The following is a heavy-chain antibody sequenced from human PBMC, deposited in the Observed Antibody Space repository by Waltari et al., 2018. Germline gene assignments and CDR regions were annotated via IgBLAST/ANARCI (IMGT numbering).Heavy chain of an antibody. J-gene: IGHJ4*02. CDR2: IRSKADGRTT. CDR3: TRYSGSYPFDF. CDR1: GFTFGDYA. D-gene: IGHD1-26*01. V-gene: IGHV3-49*04. Sequence: EVQLVESGGGLVQPGRSLRLSCTASGFTFGDYAMSWVRQAPGRGLEWVGFIRSKADGRTTEYAASLKGRFTVSRDDSKSIAYLQMNSLKTEDTAVYYCTRYSGSYPFDFWGQGTLVTVSS.